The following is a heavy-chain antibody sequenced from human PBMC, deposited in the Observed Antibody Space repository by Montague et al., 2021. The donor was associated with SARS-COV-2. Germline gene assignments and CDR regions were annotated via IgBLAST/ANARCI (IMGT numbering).Heavy chain of an antibody. CDR2: IYYSGST. Sequence: SETLPLTCTVSGGSISPYYWNWIRQSPGKGLEWIGDIYYSGSTTYNPSLESRVTISVDTSKNQFSLRLSSVTAADTAVYYCARGIWYANWGQGILVTVSP. CDR1: GGSISPYY. D-gene: IGHD6-13*01. J-gene: IGHJ4*02. CDR3: ARGIWYAN. V-gene: IGHV4-59*01.